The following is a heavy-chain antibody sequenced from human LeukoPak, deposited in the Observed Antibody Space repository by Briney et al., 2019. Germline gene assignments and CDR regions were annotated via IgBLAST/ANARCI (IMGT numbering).Heavy chain of an antibody. CDR1: GGSISSYY. D-gene: IGHD3-22*01. CDR3: ARRTITMIVGYYFDY. J-gene: IGHJ4*02. CDR2: IYYSGST. Sequence: SETLSLTCTVSGGSISSYYWSWIRQPPGKGLEWIGYIYYSGSTNYNPSLKSRVTISVDTSKNQFSLKLRSVTATDTAVYYCARRTITMIVGYYFDYWGQGTLVTVSS. V-gene: IGHV4-59*08.